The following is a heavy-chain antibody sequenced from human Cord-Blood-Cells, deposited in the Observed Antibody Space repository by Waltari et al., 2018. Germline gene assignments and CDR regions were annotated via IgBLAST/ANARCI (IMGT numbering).Heavy chain of an antibody. CDR1: GGAFSSYA. CDR2: IIPIFGTA. V-gene: IGHV1-69*06. J-gene: IGHJ5*02. CDR3: AREDGSGSYGWFDP. Sequence: QVQLVQSGAEVKKPGSSVKVSCKASGGAFSSYAISWVRQAPGQGLEWMGGIIPIFGTANDAQKFQGRVTITADKSTSTAYMELSSLRSEDTAVYYCAREDGSGSYGWFDPWGQGTLVTVSS. D-gene: IGHD3-10*01.